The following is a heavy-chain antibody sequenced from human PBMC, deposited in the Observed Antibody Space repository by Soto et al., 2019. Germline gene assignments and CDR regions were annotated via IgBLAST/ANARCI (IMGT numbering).Heavy chain of an antibody. J-gene: IGHJ3*02. V-gene: IGHV3-21*01. CDR3: ARVQLERRGAFDS. CDR1: GFTFSSYS. CDR2: ISSSSSYI. D-gene: IGHD1-1*01. Sequence: GGSLRLSCAASGFTFSSYSMNWVRQAPGKGLEWVSSISSSSSYIYYADSVKGRFTISRDNAKNSLYLQMNSLRAEDTAVYYCARVQLERRGAFDSWGQGTMVTVSS.